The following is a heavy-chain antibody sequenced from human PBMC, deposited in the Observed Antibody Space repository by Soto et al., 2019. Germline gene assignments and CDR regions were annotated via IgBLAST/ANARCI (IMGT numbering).Heavy chain of an antibody. Sequence: GASVKVSCKASGYTFTGYYMHWVRQAPGQGLEWMGWINPNSGGANYAQKFQGWVTMTRDTSISTAYMELSRLRSDDTAVYYCARGAHYYDSSGYPHLNPTTTVRNWFDPWGQGTLVTVSS. J-gene: IGHJ5*02. V-gene: IGHV1-2*04. CDR2: INPNSGGA. CDR1: GYTFTGYY. D-gene: IGHD3-22*01. CDR3: ARGAHYYDSSGYPHLNPTTTVRNWFDP.